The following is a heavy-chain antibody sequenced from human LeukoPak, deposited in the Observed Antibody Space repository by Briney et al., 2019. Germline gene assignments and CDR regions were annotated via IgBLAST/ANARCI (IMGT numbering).Heavy chain of an antibody. J-gene: IGHJ4*02. CDR2: IIGSGIST. Sequence: GGSLRLSCAASGFTFSSYWMSWVRQAPGKGLEWVSTIIGSGISTYYADSVKGRFTISRDNSQNTLYLHMNSLTAADTAVYYCVKDLKRHFGWDGGRKWGQGTLVTVSS. V-gene: IGHV3-23*01. CDR3: VKDLKRHFGWDGGRK. D-gene: IGHD3-9*01. CDR1: GFTFSSYW.